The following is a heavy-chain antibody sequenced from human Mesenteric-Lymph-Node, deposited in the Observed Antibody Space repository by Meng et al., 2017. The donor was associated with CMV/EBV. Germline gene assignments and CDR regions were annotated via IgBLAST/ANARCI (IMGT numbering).Heavy chain of an antibody. CDR2: ISYDGSNN. J-gene: IGHJ6*02. CDR1: GFTFSTYE. D-gene: IGHD3-3*01. CDR3: ARDSCRFFEWTNCRSYYGMDV. Sequence: SCAASGFTFSTYEMNWVRQAPGKGLEWVAVISYDGSNNYYADSVKGRFTTSRDNAKNTLYLQMDSLRAEDTAVYYCARDSCRFFEWTNCRSYYGMDVWGQGTTVTVSS. V-gene: IGHV3-30-3*01.